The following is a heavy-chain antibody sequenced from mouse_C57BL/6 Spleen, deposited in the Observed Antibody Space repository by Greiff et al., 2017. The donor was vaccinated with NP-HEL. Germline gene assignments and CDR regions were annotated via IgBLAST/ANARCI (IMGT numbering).Heavy chain of an antibody. CDR1: GYTFTSYW. CDR2: IYPGNSDT. Sequence: VQLQQSGTVLARPGASVKMSCTTSGYTFTSYWMHWVKQRPGQGLEWVGAIYPGNSDTSYNQKFKGKATLTTVTSASTAYMELSSLTNEDSAVYYCTRGLYYGSSLRFAYWGQGTLVTVSA. CDR3: TRGLYYGSSLRFAY. D-gene: IGHD1-1*01. V-gene: IGHV1-5*01. J-gene: IGHJ3*01.